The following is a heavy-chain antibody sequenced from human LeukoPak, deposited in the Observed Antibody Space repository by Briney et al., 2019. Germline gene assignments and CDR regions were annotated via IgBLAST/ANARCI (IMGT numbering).Heavy chain of an antibody. V-gene: IGHV4-34*01. D-gene: IGHD3-22*01. CDR1: GGSFSGYY. CDR3: ARFRKSSGTFDY. J-gene: IGHJ4*02. CDR2: INHSGST. Sequence: SETLSLTCAVYGGSFSGYYWSWIRQPPGKGLEWIGEINHSGSTNYNPSLKSRVTISVDTSKNQFSLKLSSVTAADTAVYYCARFRKSSGTFDYWGQGTLVTVSS.